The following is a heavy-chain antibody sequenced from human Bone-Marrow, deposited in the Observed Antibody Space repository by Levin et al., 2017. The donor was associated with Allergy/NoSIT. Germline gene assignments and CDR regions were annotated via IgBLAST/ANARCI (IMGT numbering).Heavy chain of an antibody. V-gene: IGHV4-31*03. Sequence: SETLSLTCTFSTGSVSTSGFYWSWIRQRPGRGLEWIGYIFYTGTTHYNPSLESRVTISVDTSKNLFSLTLNSVTAADTAVYYCARVGQWGDPFDFWGQGTLVTVSS. CDR2: IFYTGTT. CDR1: TGSVSTSGFY. J-gene: IGHJ3*01. D-gene: IGHD1-26*01. CDR3: ARVGQWGDPFDF.